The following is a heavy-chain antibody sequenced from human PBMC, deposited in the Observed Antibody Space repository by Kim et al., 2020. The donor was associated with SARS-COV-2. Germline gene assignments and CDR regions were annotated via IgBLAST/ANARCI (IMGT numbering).Heavy chain of an antibody. CDR3: VGAEGFWSATLSDS. CDR2: IKSDGTET. J-gene: IGHJ4*02. D-gene: IGHD3-3*01. CDR1: GFTFNNVW. V-gene: IGHV3-74*03. Sequence: GGSLRLSCAASGFTFNNVWMHWVRQAPGKGLVWVARIKSDGTETTYADAVKGRFVISRDNAENTLYLQMGRLRVDDTATYFCVGAEGFWSATLSDSWGRGTLVAVSS.